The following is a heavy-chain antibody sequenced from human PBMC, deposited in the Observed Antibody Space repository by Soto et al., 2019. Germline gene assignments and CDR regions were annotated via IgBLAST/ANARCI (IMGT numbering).Heavy chain of an antibody. J-gene: IGHJ6*02. V-gene: IGHV1-2*02. Sequence: ASVKVSCKASGYTFTGYYMHWVRQAPGQGLEWMGWINPNSGGTNYAQKFQGRVTMTRDTSISTAYMELSRLRSDDTAVYYCARGDTAMVPGYYYYGMDVWGQGTTVTVSS. D-gene: IGHD5-18*01. CDR3: ARGDTAMVPGYYYYGMDV. CDR2: INPNSGGT. CDR1: GYTFTGYY.